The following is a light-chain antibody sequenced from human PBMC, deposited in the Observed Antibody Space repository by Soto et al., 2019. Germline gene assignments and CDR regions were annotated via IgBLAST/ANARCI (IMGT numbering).Light chain of an antibody. CDR1: QSVSTNY. CDR2: GAS. V-gene: IGKV3-20*01. J-gene: IGKJ1*01. CDR3: QQYGSSPQT. Sequence: EIVLTQSPGTLSLSPGERATLSCRASQSVSTNYLAWYQRKPGQAPRLLIYGASSRATDIPNRFSGSGSGTDFTLTITRLEAEDFAVYYCQQYGSSPQTFGQGTKVEIK.